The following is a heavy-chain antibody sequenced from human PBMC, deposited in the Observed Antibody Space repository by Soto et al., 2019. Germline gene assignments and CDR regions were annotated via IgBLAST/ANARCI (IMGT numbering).Heavy chain of an antibody. CDR3: ARPYYYDSSGYLSDAFDI. Sequence: GESLKISCKGSGYSFTSYWIGWVRQMPGKGLEWMGIIYPGGSDTRYSPSFQGQVTISADKSISTAYLQWSSLKASDTAMYYCARPYYYDSSGYLSDAFDIWGQGTMVTVSS. D-gene: IGHD3-22*01. CDR2: IYPGGSDT. V-gene: IGHV5-51*01. CDR1: GYSFTSYW. J-gene: IGHJ3*02.